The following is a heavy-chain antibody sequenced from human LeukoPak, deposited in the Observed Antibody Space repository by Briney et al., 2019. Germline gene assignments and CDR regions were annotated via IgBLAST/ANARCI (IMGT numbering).Heavy chain of an antibody. CDR1: GFTFSSYA. CDR3: TTYYASEAFDI. V-gene: IGHV3-73*01. CDR2: IRSKANSYAT. D-gene: IGHD2-2*01. Sequence: GGSLRLSCAASGFTFSSYAMSWVRQASGKGLEWVGRIRSKANSYATAYAASVKGRFTISRDDSKNTAYLQMNSLKTEDTAVYYCTTYYASEAFDIWGQGTMVTVSS. J-gene: IGHJ3*02.